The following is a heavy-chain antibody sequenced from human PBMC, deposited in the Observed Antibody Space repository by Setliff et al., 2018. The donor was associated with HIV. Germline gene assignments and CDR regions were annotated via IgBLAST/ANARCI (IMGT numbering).Heavy chain of an antibody. CDR1: GGSFSGYY. CDR2: INHSGST. Sequence: SETLSLTCAVYGGSFSGYYWSWIRQPPGKGLEWIGEINHSGSTNYKPSLKSRVTISVDTSKNQFSLKVSSVTAADTAVYYCARQVGNKVLFDSWGQGTLVTVSS. V-gene: IGHV4-34*01. CDR3: ARQVGNKVLFDS. J-gene: IGHJ4*02. D-gene: IGHD7-27*01.